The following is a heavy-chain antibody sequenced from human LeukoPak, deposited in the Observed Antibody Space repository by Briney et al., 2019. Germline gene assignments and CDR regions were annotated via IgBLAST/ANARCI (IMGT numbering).Heavy chain of an antibody. CDR1: GFTFSSYW. CDR3: AKFPPRVGYSYGYDY. J-gene: IGHJ4*02. V-gene: IGHV3-7*03. CDR2: IEQDGSEK. D-gene: IGHD5-18*01. Sequence: GGSLRLSCAASGFTFSSYWMSWVRQAPGKGLEWVANIEQDGSEKYYVDSVKGRFTISRDNSKNTLYLQMNSLRAEDTAVYYCAKFPPRVGYSYGYDYWGQGTLVTVSS.